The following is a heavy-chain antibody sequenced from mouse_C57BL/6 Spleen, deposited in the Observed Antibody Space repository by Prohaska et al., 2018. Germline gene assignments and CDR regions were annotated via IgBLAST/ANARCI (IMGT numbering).Heavy chain of an antibody. CDR1: GIDFSRYW. CDR2: INPECSTI. Sequence: EVKLLQSGGGLVQPGGSLKLSCAASGIDFSRYWMSWVRLAPGKGLEWIGEINPECSTINYAPSLKDKFIISRDNAKNTLYLQMSKGRSEDTALYYCAREVGTDFDYWGQGTTLTVSS. J-gene: IGHJ2*01. D-gene: IGHD4-1*01. V-gene: IGHV4-1*01. CDR3: AREVGTDFDY.